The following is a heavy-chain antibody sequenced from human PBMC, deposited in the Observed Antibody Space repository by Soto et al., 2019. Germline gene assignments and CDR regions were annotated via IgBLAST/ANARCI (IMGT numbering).Heavy chain of an antibody. CDR3: ASAPTMRGAYVDY. CDR2: INPSDRTT. J-gene: IGHJ4*02. Sequence: ASVKVSCKASGYTFTSYYMHWVRQAPGQGLEWMGIINPSDRTTYYAQKFQGRVTMTSDTSTSTVYMELSSLRSEDTAVYYCASAPTMRGAYVDYWGQGALVTVSS. CDR1: GYTFTSYY. V-gene: IGHV1-46*01.